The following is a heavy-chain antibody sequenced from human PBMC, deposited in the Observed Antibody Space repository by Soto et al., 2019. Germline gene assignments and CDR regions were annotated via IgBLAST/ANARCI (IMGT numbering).Heavy chain of an antibody. CDR1: GGSISSSNYY. J-gene: IGHJ6*04. Sequence: PCEPLSLTCTVSGGSISSSNYYWAWIRQSPGKGLEWIASIYYSGSTYYNPSLKSRVTISADTSKNQFSLKLTSVTAADTAIYYCTRPSTHFHGDSWRKGPTGTGPS. CDR3: TRPSTHFHGDS. CDR2: IYYSGST. D-gene: IGHD7-27*01. V-gene: IGHV4-39*01.